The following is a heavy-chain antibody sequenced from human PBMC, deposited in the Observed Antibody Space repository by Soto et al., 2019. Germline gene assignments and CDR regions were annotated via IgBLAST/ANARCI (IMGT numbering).Heavy chain of an antibody. CDR3: ARDLWVAPELYYYGMAV. J-gene: IGHJ6*02. CDR2: IFYSGTT. D-gene: IGHD1-7*01. V-gene: IGHV4-30-4*01. CDR1: GDSISSADYY. Sequence: PSETLSLTCTVSGDSISSADYYWSWIRQTPGKGLEWIGHIFYSGTTYYNPSLKSRLTISVDTSKNHFSLRLTSVTAADTAVYYCARDLWVAPELYYYGMAVWGQGTTVTVSS.